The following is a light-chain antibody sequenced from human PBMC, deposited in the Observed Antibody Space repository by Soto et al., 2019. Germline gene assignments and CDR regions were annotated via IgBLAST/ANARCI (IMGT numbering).Light chain of an antibody. CDR1: SSVIGSFNL. CDR2: EVT. CDR3: CSYAASITVL. J-gene: IGLJ2*01. Sequence: QSALTQPASVSGSPGQSITISCTGTSSVIGSFNLVSWYQQHPGKAPKLIISEVTKRPSGVSNRFSGSKSANTASLTISGLLAEDEADYYCCSYAASITVLFGGGTKLTVL. V-gene: IGLV2-23*02.